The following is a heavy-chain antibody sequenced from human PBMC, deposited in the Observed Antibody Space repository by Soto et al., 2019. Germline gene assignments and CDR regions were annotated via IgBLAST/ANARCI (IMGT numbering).Heavy chain of an antibody. CDR2: IYYTGNT. CDR3: ASGHDAYKVRY. D-gene: IGHD1-1*01. J-gene: IGHJ4*02. V-gene: IGHV4-31*03. CDR1: GGSISSGGTGSY. Sequence: QVQLQESRQGLVKPSQTLSLTCTVSGGSISSGGTGSYWTWIRQLPGKGLEWIGYIYYTGNTYYNPSLKRRPTISIDTSENQFSLKLTSVTAADTAVYFCASGHDAYKVRYWGQGTLVTVSS.